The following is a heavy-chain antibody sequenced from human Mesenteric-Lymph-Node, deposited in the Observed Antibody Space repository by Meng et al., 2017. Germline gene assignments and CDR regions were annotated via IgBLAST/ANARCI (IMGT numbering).Heavy chain of an antibody. Sequence: SETLSPTCAVYGGSFSGYNWSWSHQPPGKGREWIGEINHSGSTNSNPSLKSRVTISVDTSKNQFSLKLSSVTASDTAMYYSVFGSGTYFNWWFAPWGQGTLVTVSS. V-gene: IGHV4-34*03. J-gene: IGHJ5*02. CDR3: VFGSGTYFNWWFAP. D-gene: IGHD3-10*01. CDR2: INHSGST. CDR1: GGSFSGYN.